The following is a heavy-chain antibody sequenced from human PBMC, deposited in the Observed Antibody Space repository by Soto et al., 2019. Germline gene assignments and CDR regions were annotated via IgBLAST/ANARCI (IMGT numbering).Heavy chain of an antibody. Sequence: EVQLLESGGGLVQPGGSLRLSCAASGFTFSSYAMSWVRQAPGKGLELVSAISGSGGSTYYADSVKGRFTISRDNSKNTLYLQMNSLRAEDTAVYYCAKDPDALGYYYMDVWGKGTTVTVSS. D-gene: IGHD3-16*01. V-gene: IGHV3-23*01. CDR3: AKDPDALGYYYMDV. J-gene: IGHJ6*03. CDR2: ISGSGGST. CDR1: GFTFSSYA.